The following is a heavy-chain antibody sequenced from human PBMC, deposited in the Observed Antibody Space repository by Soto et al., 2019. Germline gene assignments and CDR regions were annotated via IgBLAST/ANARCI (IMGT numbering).Heavy chain of an antibody. V-gene: IGHV1-18*04. D-gene: IGHD4-4*01. CDR2: ISTYNGNT. Sequence: QVQLVQSGAEVKKPGASVKVSCRASGYTFSTYGINWVRQAPGQGLEWMGWISTYNGNTNYAQKLQGRVTMTTDTSTNTAYMELRSLTSDDTAVYSGARDDYSSYRTPGYNYGIDVWGQGTTVTVSS. CDR1: GYTFSTYG. J-gene: IGHJ6*02. CDR3: ARDDYSSYRTPGYNYGIDV.